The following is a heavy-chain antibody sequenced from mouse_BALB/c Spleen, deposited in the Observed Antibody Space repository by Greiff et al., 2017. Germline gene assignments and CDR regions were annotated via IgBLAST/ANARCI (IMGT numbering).Heavy chain of an antibody. CDR2: ISNGGGST. Sequence: EVQLVESGGGLVQPGGSLKLSCAASGFTFSSYTMSWVRQTPEKRLEWVAYISNGGGSTYYPDTVKGRFTISRDNAKNTLYLQMSSLKSEDTAMYYCARHNLCYYAMDYWGQGTSVTVSS. V-gene: IGHV5-12-2*01. CDR1: GFTFSSYT. CDR3: ARHNLCYYAMDY. J-gene: IGHJ4*01.